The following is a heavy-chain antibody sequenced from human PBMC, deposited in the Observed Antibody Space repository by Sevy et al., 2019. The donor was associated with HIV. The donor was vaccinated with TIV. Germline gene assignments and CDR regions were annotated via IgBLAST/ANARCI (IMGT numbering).Heavy chain of an antibody. CDR3: ARVGFNWNDVDY. D-gene: IGHD1-20*01. J-gene: IGHJ4*02. CDR1: GGSMNIYY. CDR2: IYYSGST. V-gene: IGHV4-59*01. Sequence: SETLSLTCTVSGGSMNIYYWSWIRQPPGKGLEWIGYIYYSGSTNYNPSLKSRVTISVDTSKNQFPLKLRSVTAAETAVYYCARVGFNWNDVDYWGQGTLVTVSS.